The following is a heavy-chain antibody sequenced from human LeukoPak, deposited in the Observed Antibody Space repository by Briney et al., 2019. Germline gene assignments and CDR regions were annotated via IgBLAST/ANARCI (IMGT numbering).Heavy chain of an antibody. CDR1: GGSISSYY. CDR3: ARSMFDTSGYRFDY. J-gene: IGHJ4*02. Sequence: PSETLSLTCTVSGGSISSYYWSWVRQPPGMGLEWIGYIYYSGSTNYNPSLKSRVTISVDTSKNQFSLKLSSVTAADTAVYYCARSMFDTSGYRFDYWGQGTLVTVSS. CDR2: IYYSGST. V-gene: IGHV4-59*01. D-gene: IGHD3-22*01.